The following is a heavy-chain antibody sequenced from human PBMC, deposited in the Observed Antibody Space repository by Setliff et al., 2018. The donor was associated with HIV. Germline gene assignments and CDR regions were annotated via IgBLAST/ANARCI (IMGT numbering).Heavy chain of an antibody. Sequence: GGSLRLSCAASGFIFSSYEMNWVRQAPGKGLEWVSYISSSGSPIHYADSVRGRFTISRDNAKKSLYLQMNSLRAEDTAVYYCARGEGEVTYYYDSSGLLDAFDIWGQGTLVTVS. CDR3: ARGEGEVTYYYDSSGLLDAFDI. J-gene: IGHJ3*02. D-gene: IGHD3-22*01. V-gene: IGHV3-48*03. CDR2: ISSSGSPI. CDR1: GFIFSSYE.